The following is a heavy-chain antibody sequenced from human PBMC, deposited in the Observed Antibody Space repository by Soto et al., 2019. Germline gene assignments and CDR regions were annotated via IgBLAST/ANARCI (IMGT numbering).Heavy chain of an antibody. Sequence: PGGSLRLSCAASGFTFSSYGMHWVRQAPGKGLEWVAVISYDGSNKYYADSVKGRFTISRDNSKNTLYLQMNSLRAEDTAVYYCAKGPIQKYSSGWPEYYFDYWGQGTLVTVSS. V-gene: IGHV3-30*18. CDR3: AKGPIQKYSSGWPEYYFDY. CDR2: ISYDGSNK. CDR1: GFTFSSYG. J-gene: IGHJ4*02. D-gene: IGHD6-19*01.